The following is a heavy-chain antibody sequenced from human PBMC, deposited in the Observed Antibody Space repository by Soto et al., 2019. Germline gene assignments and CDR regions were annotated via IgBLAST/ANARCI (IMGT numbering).Heavy chain of an antibody. CDR3: ARVGPWVPYYYDSSPYTFENWFDP. J-gene: IGHJ5*02. D-gene: IGHD3-22*01. V-gene: IGHV4-38-2*01. CDR1: GYSISSGYY. CDR2: IYHAGST. Sequence: SETLSLTCAVSGYSISSGYYWGWLRQPPGKGLEWIGSIYHAGSTYYNPSLNSRVTLSIDMTNNHVSLILNSVTAADTAVYYFARVGPWVPYYYDSSPYTFENWFDPWGQGTLVTVSS.